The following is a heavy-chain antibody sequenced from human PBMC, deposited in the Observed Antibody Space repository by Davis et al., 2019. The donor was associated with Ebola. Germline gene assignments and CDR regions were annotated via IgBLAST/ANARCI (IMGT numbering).Heavy chain of an antibody. CDR2: IIPILGIA. CDR1: GGTFSSYA. D-gene: IGHD6-13*01. V-gene: IGHV1-69*04. J-gene: IGHJ6*02. CDR3: ARDGVSSAAGTSYGMDV. Sequence: AASVKVSCKASGGTFSSYAISWVRQAPGQGLEWMGRIIPILGIANYAQKFQGRVTITADKSTSTAYMELSSLRSEDTAVYYCARDGVSSAAGTSYGMDVWGQGTTVTVSS.